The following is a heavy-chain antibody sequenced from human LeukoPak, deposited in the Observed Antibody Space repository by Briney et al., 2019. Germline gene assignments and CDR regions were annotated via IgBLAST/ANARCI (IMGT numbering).Heavy chain of an antibody. V-gene: IGHV3-48*03. Sequence: DSVKGRFTISRDNAKNSLYLQMSRLRVEDAAVYYCARVSGSGWHFDYWGQGSLVTVSS. D-gene: IGHD6-19*01. J-gene: IGHJ4*02. CDR3: ARVSGSGWHFDY.